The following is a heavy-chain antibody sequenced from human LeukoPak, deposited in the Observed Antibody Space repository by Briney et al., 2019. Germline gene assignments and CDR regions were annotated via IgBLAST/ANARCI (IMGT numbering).Heavy chain of an antibody. CDR2: ISGSGGST. CDR3: AKDLSRSRYCSGGSCYSSEYFQH. V-gene: IGHV3-23*01. Sequence: GGSLRLSCAASGFTFSSYEMSWVRQAPGKGLEWVSAISGSGGSTYYADSVKGRFTISRDNSKNTLYLQMNSLRAEDTAVYYCAKDLSRSRYCSGGSCYSSEYFQHWGQGTLVTVSS. J-gene: IGHJ1*01. CDR1: GFTFSSYE. D-gene: IGHD2-15*01.